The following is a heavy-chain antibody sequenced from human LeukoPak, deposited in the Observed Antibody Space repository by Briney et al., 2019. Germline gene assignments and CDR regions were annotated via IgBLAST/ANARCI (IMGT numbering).Heavy chain of an antibody. J-gene: IGHJ6*03. CDR3: AKDYSSGWYYYYMDV. D-gene: IGHD6-19*01. CDR2: ISGSGGST. CDR1: GFTFSSYA. Sequence: TGGSLRLSCAASGFTFSSYAMSWVRQAPGKGLEWVSAISGSGGSTYYADSVKGRFTISRDNSKNTLYLQMNSLRAEDTAVSYCAKDYSSGWYYYYMDVWGKGTTVTVSS. V-gene: IGHV3-23*01.